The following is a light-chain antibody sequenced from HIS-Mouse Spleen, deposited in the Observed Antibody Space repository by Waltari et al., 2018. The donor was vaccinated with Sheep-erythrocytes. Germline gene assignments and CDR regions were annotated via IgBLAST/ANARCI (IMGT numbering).Light chain of an antibody. CDR3: AAWDDSLSGNWV. Sequence: QSVLTQPPSASGTPGQRVTISCSGSSSNIGSNYVYWYQQLPGTAPKLRIYRNNQRPSGVPDRCSGSKSGTSASLAISGLRSEDEADYYCAAWDDSLSGNWVFGGGTKLTVL. CDR2: RNN. V-gene: IGLV1-47*01. J-gene: IGLJ3*02. CDR1: SSNIGSNY.